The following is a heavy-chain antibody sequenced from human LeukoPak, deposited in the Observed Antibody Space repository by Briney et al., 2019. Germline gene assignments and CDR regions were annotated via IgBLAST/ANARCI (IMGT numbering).Heavy chain of an antibody. CDR1: GFTFSNYA. D-gene: IGHD2-21*02. Sequence: GGSLRLSCAASGFTFSNYAMSWVRQAPGKGLEWVSAIGGSGGSTYYADSVKGRFTISRDNSKNTLYLQMNSLRAEDTAVYYCAKGVTGGSYWYFDLWGRGTLVTVSS. J-gene: IGHJ2*01. CDR2: IGGSGGST. CDR3: AKGVTGGSYWYFDL. V-gene: IGHV3-23*01.